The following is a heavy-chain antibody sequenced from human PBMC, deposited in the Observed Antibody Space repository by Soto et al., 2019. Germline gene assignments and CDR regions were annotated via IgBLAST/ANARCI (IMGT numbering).Heavy chain of an antibody. D-gene: IGHD2-2*01. Sequence: GGPLRLSCSASGFTFDDYAMHWVRQAPGKGLEWVSGISGSGGSICYADSVKGRFTISRDNSKNSLYLQMNSLRAEDTAVYYCAKDQVPAAMDGVFFDYWGQGTLVTVSS. J-gene: IGHJ4*02. CDR3: AKDQVPAAMDGVFFDY. CDR1: GFTFDDYA. V-gene: IGHV3-23*01. CDR2: ISGSGGSI.